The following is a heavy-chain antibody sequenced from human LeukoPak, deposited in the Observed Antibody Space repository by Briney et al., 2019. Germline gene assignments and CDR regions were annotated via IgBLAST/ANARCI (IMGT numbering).Heavy chain of an antibody. Sequence: PGGSLRLSCAASGFTFSSYEMNWVRQAPGKGLEWVSYISSSGSTIYYADSVKGRFTISRDNSKNTLYLQMNSLRAEDTAVNYCAKEGGYCSSTSCYAFDYWGQGTLVTVSS. V-gene: IGHV3-48*03. J-gene: IGHJ4*02. CDR3: AKEGGYCSSTSCYAFDY. CDR2: ISSSGSTI. D-gene: IGHD2-2*01. CDR1: GFTFSSYE.